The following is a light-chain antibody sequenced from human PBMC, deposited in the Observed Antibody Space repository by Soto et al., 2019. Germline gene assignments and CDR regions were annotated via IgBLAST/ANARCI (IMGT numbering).Light chain of an antibody. CDR1: SSDVGGYNY. Sequence: QSALTQPASVSGSPGQSITISCTGTSSDVGGYNYVSWYQQHPGKAPKLMIYDVSNRPSGVSNRFSGSKSGNTPSLTISGLQSADEADYYCSSYYSSSTLLYVFGTGTQLTVL. CDR3: SSYYSSSTLLYV. CDR2: DVS. J-gene: IGLJ1*01. V-gene: IGLV2-14*03.